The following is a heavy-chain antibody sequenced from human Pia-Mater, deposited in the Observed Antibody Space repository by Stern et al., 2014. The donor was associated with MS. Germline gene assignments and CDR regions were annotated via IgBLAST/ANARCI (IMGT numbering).Heavy chain of an antibody. D-gene: IGHD6-13*01. V-gene: IGHV4-61*01. Sequence: QLQLQESGPGLVKPSETLSLTCTVSGGSVTSGSYWSWIRQPPGKGLEWIGYFYNSGNTNSNPSLKSRVTISIDTSKNQFSLKLSSVTAADTAVYYCVRDNSGSWLDSWGQGTLVIVSS. CDR3: VRDNSGSWLDS. CDR2: FYNSGNT. J-gene: IGHJ4*02. CDR1: GGSVTSGSY.